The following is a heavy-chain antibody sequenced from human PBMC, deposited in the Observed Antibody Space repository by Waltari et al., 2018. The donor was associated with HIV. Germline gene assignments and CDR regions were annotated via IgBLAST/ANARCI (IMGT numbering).Heavy chain of an antibody. D-gene: IGHD3-16*02. CDR1: GYRFTSFW. CDR3: ARPRGGLSEGGWYFDL. V-gene: IGHV5-51*01. Sequence: EEQLLLSGAAVKKPGESLKISCEGSGYRFTSFWIVWVPPIPGKGLEWMGIIYPADSDTRYSPPFQGQVTSSADKSLRTAYLQWSSLKASDSAKYYCARPRGGLSEGGWYFDLWGRGTLVTVSS. J-gene: IGHJ2*01. CDR2: IYPADSDT.